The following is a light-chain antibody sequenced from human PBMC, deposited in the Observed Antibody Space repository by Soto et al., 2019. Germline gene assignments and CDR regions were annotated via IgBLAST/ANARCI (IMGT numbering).Light chain of an antibody. Sequence: IVLTQSPGTLSLSPGERATLSCRASQSVSSSYLAWYQQKPGQSPRLLIYGASSRATGIPDRFSGSGSGTDFTLTISRREPEDFAVYYCQQYLAFGQGTKVDIK. CDR3: QQYLA. CDR1: QSVSSSY. J-gene: IGKJ1*01. CDR2: GAS. V-gene: IGKV3-20*01.